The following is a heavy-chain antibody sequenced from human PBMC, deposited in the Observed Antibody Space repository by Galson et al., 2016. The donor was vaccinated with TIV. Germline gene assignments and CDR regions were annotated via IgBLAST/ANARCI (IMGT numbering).Heavy chain of an antibody. D-gene: IGHD1-26*01. CDR3: AAGGGSHYEATKIDWDFDL. V-gene: IGHV1-69*06. CDR2: VIPMFGTS. J-gene: IGHJ2*01. CDR1: GGTFSSHA. Sequence: SVKVSCKASGGTFSSHAISWVRQAPGQGLEWVGGVIPMFGTSIYAQELQGRITIIADKSSGTAYMELRSLRSEDTAVYYCAAGGGSHYEATKIDWDFDLWCRGTLGTVSS.